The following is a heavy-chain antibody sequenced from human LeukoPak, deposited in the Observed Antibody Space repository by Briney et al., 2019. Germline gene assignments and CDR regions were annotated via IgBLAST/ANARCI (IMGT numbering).Heavy chain of an antibody. D-gene: IGHD3-22*01. V-gene: IGHV4-31*03. J-gene: IGHJ4*02. CDR3: ARDAEYYYDSSAIGSFDY. CDR2: IYYSGST. Sequence: SETLSLTCTVSGGSISSGGYYWSWIRQHPGKGLEWIGYIYYSGSTYYTPSLKSRVTISVDTSKNQFSLKLSSVTAADTAVYYCARDAEYYYDSSAIGSFDYWGQGTLVTVSS. CDR1: GGSISSGGYY.